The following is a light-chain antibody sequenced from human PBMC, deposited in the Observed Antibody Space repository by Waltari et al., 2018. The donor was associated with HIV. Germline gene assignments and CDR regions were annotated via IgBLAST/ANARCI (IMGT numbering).Light chain of an antibody. V-gene: IGLV3-21*04. J-gene: IGLJ3*02. CDR3: QVWDSSSDLWV. CDR2: DDS. CDR1: RLGGKR. Sequence: SYVLTQPPSVSVAPGKPARITWGGTRLGGKRVPWYHQKQGQAPVLVIYDDSDGPSGIPERFSGSNSENTATLTISRVEAGDEADFYCQVWDSSSDLWVFGGGTKLTVL.